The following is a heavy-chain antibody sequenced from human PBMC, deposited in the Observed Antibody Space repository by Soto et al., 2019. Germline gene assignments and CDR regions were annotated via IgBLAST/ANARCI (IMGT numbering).Heavy chain of an antibody. CDR2: IIPILGIA. D-gene: IGHD2-15*01. J-gene: IGHJ3*02. CDR3: ARYQLGYCSGGSCYADAFDI. Sequence: QVQLVQSGAEVKKPGSSVKVSCKASGGTFSSYTISWVRQAPGQGLEWMGRIIPILGIANYAQKFQGRVTITEDKSTSTAYKDLSSLRSEDTAVYYCARYQLGYCSGGSCYADAFDIWGQGTMVTVSS. CDR1: GGTFSSYT. V-gene: IGHV1-69*02.